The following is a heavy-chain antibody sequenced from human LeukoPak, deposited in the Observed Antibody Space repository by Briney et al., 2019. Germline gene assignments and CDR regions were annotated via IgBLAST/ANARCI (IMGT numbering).Heavy chain of an antibody. D-gene: IGHD3-9*01. J-gene: IGHJ4*02. V-gene: IGHV5-51*01. CDR3: ARQDSGYDILTGYCDY. CDR1: GYSFTSYW. Sequence: GESLKISRKGSGYSFTSYWIGWVRQMPGKGLEWMGIIYPGDSDTRYSPSFQGQVTISADKSISTAYLQWSSLKASDTAMYYCARQDSGYDILTGYCDYWGQGTLVTVSS. CDR2: IYPGDSDT.